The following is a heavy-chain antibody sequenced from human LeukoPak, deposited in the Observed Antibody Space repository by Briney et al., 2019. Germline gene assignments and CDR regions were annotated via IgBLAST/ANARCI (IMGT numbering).Heavy chain of an antibody. J-gene: IGHJ4*02. CDR1: GYTFTYYV. V-gene: IGHV1-18*01. CDR3: ARGEKPYDY. D-gene: IGHD1-26*01. Sequence: GASVEVSCKTSGYTFTYYVISWVRQAPGQGLEWMGWINAYNGNTSDAQKFQGRVTMTTDTSTSTAYMELRSLRSDDTAVYYCARGEKPYDYWGQGTLVSVSS. CDR2: INAYNGNT.